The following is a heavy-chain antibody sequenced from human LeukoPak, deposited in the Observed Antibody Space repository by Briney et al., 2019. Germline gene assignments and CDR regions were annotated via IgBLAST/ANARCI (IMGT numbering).Heavy chain of an antibody. J-gene: IGHJ6*03. V-gene: IGHV3-74*01. CDR3: AREQLWSIENYYYYYMDV. D-gene: IGHD5-18*01. CDR2: INSDGSST. CDR1: GFTFSSYW. Sequence: PGGSLRLSCAASGFTFSSYWMHWVRQAPGKGLVWVSRINSDGSSTSYADSVKGRFTISRDNAKNTLYLQMNSLRAEDTTVYYCAREQLWSIENYYYYYMDVWGKGTTVTVSS.